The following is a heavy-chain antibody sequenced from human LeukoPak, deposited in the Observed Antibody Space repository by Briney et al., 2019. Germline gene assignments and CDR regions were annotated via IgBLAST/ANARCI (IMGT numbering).Heavy chain of an antibody. Sequence: GGSLRLSCAASGFTFSSYSMNWVRQAPGKGLEWVSPISSSSSYIYYADSVKGRFTISRDNAKNSLYLQMNSLRAEDTAVYYCASGVTVTGDYWGQGTLVTVSS. CDR2: ISSSSSYI. CDR3: ASGVTVTGDY. CDR1: GFTFSSYS. J-gene: IGHJ4*02. D-gene: IGHD4-17*01. V-gene: IGHV3-21*01.